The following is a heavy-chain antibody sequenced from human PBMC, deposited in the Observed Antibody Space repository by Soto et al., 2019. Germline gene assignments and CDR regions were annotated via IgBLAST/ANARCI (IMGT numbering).Heavy chain of an antibody. CDR2: ITGSGGST. D-gene: IGHD4-17*01. V-gene: IGHV3-23*01. J-gene: IGHJ3*02. CDR3: ATDHTGDYIGAFDN. Sequence: EVQLLESGGGLVPPGGSLRLSCAASRFTFSSYAMTWARQAPGKGLEWVSSITGSGGSTKYEYSVKCRFTISRDNSKNTLYLQMDSLRADDTAVYYCATDHTGDYIGAFDNWGQGTMVTVSS. CDR1: RFTFSSYA.